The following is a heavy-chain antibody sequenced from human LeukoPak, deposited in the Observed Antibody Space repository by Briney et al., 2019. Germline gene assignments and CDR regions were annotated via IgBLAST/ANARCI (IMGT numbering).Heavy chain of an antibody. V-gene: IGHV3-21*01. CDR2: ISSSSSYT. CDR3: ARGGYSSSLVDY. Sequence: GGSLRLSCAASGFTFSSYSMNWVRQAPGKGLEWVSSISSSSSYTYYADSVKGRFTISRDNAKNSLYLQMNSLRAEDTAVYYRARGGYSSSLVDYWGQGTLVTVSS. CDR1: GFTFSSYS. D-gene: IGHD6-6*01. J-gene: IGHJ4*02.